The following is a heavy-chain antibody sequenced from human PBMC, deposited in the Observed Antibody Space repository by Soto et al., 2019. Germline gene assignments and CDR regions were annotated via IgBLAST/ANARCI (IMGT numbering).Heavy chain of an antibody. D-gene: IGHD3-3*01. V-gene: IGHV3-23*01. CDR2: ISGSGGST. Sequence: EVQLLESGGGLVQPGGSLRLSCAASGFTFSSYAMSWVRQAPGKGLEWVSAISGSGGSTYYADSVKGRFTISRDNSKNTLYLQMNSLRAEDTAVYHPVHYDFWSGYYNFDYWGQGTLVTVSS. CDR1: GFTFSSYA. J-gene: IGHJ4*02. CDR3: VHYDFWSGYYNFDY.